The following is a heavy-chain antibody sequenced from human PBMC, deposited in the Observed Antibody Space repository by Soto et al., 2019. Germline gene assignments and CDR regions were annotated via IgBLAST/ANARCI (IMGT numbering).Heavy chain of an antibody. CDR2: ISGSGGST. D-gene: IGHD3-16*01. CDR1: GFTLSNYA. V-gene: IGHV3-23*01. J-gene: IGHJ6*03. CDR3: AKSGGYYYYSYMDV. Sequence: GGSLRLSCAASGFTLSNYATTWVRQAPGKGLEWVSGISGSGGSTYYADSVKGRFTVSRDNSKNTLYLQMNSLRAEDTAVYYCAKSGGYYYYSYMDVWGKGTTVTVSS.